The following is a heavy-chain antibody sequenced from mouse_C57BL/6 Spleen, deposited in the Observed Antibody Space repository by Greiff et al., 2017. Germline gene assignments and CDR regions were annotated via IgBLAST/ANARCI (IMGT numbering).Heavy chain of an antibody. V-gene: IGHV1-64*01. Sequence: QVQLQQPGAELVKPGASVKLSCKASGYTFTSYWMHWVKQRPGQGLEWIGMIHPNSGSTNYNEKFKSKATLTVDKSSSTAYMQLSSLTSEDSAVYYCARYGSSYVDAMDYWGQGTSVTVSS. CDR2: IHPNSGST. J-gene: IGHJ4*01. D-gene: IGHD1-1*01. CDR3: ARYGSSYVDAMDY. CDR1: GYTFTSYW.